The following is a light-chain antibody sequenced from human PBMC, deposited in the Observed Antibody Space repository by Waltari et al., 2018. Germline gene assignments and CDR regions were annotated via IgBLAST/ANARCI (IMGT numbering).Light chain of an antibody. CDR2: TAT. CDR1: QDVTNY. V-gene: IGKV1D-8*01. CDR3: QQNYAFPRT. Sequence: VIWVTQSPSLLSASTGDTVSITCRTSQDVTNYFAWFRQKPGKAPDLLIYTATCLQTGVPSRFSGSGSGTDFTLTITSLQSEDFATYFCQQNYAFPRTFGQGTKVEVK. J-gene: IGKJ1*01.